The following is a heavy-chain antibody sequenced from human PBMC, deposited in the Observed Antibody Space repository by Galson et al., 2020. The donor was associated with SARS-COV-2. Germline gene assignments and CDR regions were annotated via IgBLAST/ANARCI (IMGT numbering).Heavy chain of an antibody. D-gene: IGHD2-2*01. V-gene: IGHV1-46*01. CDR2: INPSGGST. Sequence: GESLKISCKASGYTFTSYYMHWVRQAPGQGLEWMGIINPSGGSTSYAQKFQGRVTMTRDTSTSTVYMELSSLRSEDTAVYYCARDIVVVPAAMGADVWGQGTTVTGSS. J-gene: IGHJ6*02. CDR3: ARDIVVVPAAMGADV. CDR1: GYTFTSYY.